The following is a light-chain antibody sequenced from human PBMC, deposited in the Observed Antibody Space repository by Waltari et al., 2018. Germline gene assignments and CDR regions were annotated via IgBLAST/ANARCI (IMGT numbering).Light chain of an antibody. CDR1: ESLLYDYNNQHF. Sequence: DIVMTQSPDSLAVSLGERATINCKSTESLLYDYNNQHFLAWYQQKPGQPPKLLIYWASIREAGVPDRFSGSGSGTDFTLPINSLQAEDVAVYYCQQYLRAPRTFGQGTELEI. J-gene: IGKJ2*02. CDR3: QQYLRAPRT. CDR2: WAS. V-gene: IGKV4-1*01.